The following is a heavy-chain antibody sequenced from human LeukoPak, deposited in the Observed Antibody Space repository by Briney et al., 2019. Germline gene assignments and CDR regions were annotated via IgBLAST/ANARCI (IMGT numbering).Heavy chain of an antibody. Sequence: ASVKVSCKASGYTFTGYYMHWVRQATGQGLEWMGWMNPNSGNTGYAQKFQGRVTMTRNTSISTAYMELSSLRSEDTAVYYCARGIRRWLQLHLHYWGQGTLVTVSS. CDR2: MNPNSGNT. J-gene: IGHJ4*02. V-gene: IGHV1-8*02. CDR1: GYTFTGYY. CDR3: ARGIRRWLQLHLHY. D-gene: IGHD5-24*01.